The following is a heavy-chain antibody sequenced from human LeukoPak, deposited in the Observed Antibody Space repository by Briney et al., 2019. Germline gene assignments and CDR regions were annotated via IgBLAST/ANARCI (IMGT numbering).Heavy chain of an antibody. CDR2: INSDGSSI. V-gene: IGHV3-74*01. CDR3: ARELHGSGNY. J-gene: IGHJ4*02. CDR1: GFTFSSYW. Sequence: PGGSLRLSCAASGFTFSSYWMHWVRQAPWKGLAWLSRINSDGSSIGYADSVTGRFTISRDNAKNTLYLQMNSLRDEDTAVYYCARELHGSGNYWGQGTLVIVSS.